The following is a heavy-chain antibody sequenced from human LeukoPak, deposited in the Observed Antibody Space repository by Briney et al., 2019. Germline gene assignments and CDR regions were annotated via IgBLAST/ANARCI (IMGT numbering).Heavy chain of an antibody. CDR3: AKPMREGNYGDYLI. J-gene: IGHJ4*02. D-gene: IGHD4-17*01. Sequence: GGSLRLSCAPSGFTFSSYAMSWVRQAPGKGLEWVSAITGSGGSTFYADSVKGRFTISRDNSKNTLFLQMASLRADDTAVYYCAKPMREGNYGDYLIWGQGTLVTVSS. V-gene: IGHV3-23*01. CDR1: GFTFSSYA. CDR2: ITGSGGST.